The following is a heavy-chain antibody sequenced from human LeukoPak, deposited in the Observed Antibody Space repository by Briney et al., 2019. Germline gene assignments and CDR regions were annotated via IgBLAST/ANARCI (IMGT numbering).Heavy chain of an antibody. V-gene: IGHV4-59*02. CDR1: GFTVSSNS. J-gene: IGHJ3*02. CDR3: AKSNGYGLVDI. Sequence: PGGSLRLSCTVSGFTVSSNSMSWVRQPPGKGLEWIGNIFYSGSTYYSPSLRSRVTISLDTSRNQFSLKLNSATAADTAVYYCAKSNGYGLVDIWGQGTMVTVSS. D-gene: IGHD3-10*01. CDR2: IFYSGST.